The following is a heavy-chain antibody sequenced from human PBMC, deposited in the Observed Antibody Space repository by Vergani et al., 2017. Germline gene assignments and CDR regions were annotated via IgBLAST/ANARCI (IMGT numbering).Heavy chain of an antibody. J-gene: IGHJ6*02. V-gene: IGHV3-30-3*01. CDR3: ARDLLARKPYGMDV. CDR2: ISYDGSNK. CDR1: GFTFSSYA. Sequence: VQLVESGGGLVKPGGSLRLSCAASGFTFSSYAMHWVRQAPGKGLEWVAVISYDGSNKYYADSVKGRFTISRDNSKNTLYLQMNSLRAEDTAVYYCARDLLARKPYGMDVWGQGTTVTVSS.